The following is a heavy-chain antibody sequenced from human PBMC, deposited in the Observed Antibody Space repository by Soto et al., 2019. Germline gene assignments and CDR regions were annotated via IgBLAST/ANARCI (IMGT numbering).Heavy chain of an antibody. D-gene: IGHD1-26*01. J-gene: IGHJ5*02. V-gene: IGHV4-59*11. CDR2: FYYSGIT. Sequence: SETLSLTCTVSGGSITSHYWNWMRQPPGKGLEWIGFFYYSGITNYNPSLKSRVTISVDTSKNQFSLKLSSVAAADTAVYYCARADYSRNYFGWLDPWGQGTMLTV. CDR3: ARADYSRNYFGWLDP. CDR1: GGSITSHY.